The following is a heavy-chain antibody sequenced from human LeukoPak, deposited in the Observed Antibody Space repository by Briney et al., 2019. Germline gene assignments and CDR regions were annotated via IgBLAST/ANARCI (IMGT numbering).Heavy chain of an antibody. CDR3: ARDRFPGKQQQLVRIDY. D-gene: IGHD6-13*01. J-gene: IGHJ4*02. V-gene: IGHV3-11*01. Sequence: GGSLRLTCAASGFTFSDYYMSWIRQAPGKGLEWVSYISSSGSTIYYADSVKGRFTISRDNAKNSLYLQMNSLRAEDTAVYYCARDRFPGKQQQLVRIDYWGQGTLVTVSS. CDR2: ISSSGSTI. CDR1: GFTFSDYY.